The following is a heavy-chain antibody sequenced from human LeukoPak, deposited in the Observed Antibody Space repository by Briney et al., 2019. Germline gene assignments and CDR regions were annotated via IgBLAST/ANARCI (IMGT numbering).Heavy chain of an antibody. Sequence: ASVKVSCKASGYAFTSLDINWVRQATGQGLEWMGWMNPNSGYTGSAQKFQGRLTMTGDTSISTAYMELTSLTSEDTAMYYCARVAGSADYWGQGTLVTVSS. CDR3: ARVAGSADY. V-gene: IGHV1-8*01. CDR1: GYAFTSLD. CDR2: MNPNSGYT. D-gene: IGHD6-19*01. J-gene: IGHJ4*02.